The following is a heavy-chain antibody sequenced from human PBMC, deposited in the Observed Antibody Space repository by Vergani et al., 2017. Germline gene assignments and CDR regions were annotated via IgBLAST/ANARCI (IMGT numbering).Heavy chain of an antibody. J-gene: IGHJ6*02. CDR1: GFTFSSYA. CDR2: IKSKTDGGTT. V-gene: IGHV3-15*01. CDR3: TTESRSGSYYYGMDV. D-gene: IGHD3-3*01. Sequence: EVQLLESGGGLVQPGGSLRLSCAASGFTFSSYAMSWVRQAPGKGLEWVGRIKSKTDGGTTDYAAPVKGRFTISRDDSKNTLYLQMNSLKTEDTAVYYCTTESRSGSYYYGMDVWGQGTTVTVSS.